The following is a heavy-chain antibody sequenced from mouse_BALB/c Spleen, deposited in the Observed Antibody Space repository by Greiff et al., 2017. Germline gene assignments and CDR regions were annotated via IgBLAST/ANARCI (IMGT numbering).Heavy chain of an antibody. CDR3: ARYYGSSSDY. Sequence: EVQLQESGPDLVKPSQSLSLTCTVTGYSITSGYSWPWIRQFPGNTLEWMGYIHYSGSTNYNPSLKSRISITRDTSKNQFFLQLNSVTTEDTATYYCARYYGSSSDYWGQGTTLTVSS. J-gene: IGHJ2*01. CDR1: GYSITSGYS. CDR2: IHYSGST. V-gene: IGHV3-1*02. D-gene: IGHD1-1*01.